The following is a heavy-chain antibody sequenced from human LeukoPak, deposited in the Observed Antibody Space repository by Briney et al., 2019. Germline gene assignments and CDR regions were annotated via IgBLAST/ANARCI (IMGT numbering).Heavy chain of an antibody. Sequence: GGSLRLSCAASGFIFSSYGMHWVRQAPGKGLEWVAVISYDGRNKYYADSVTGRFTISRDNSKNTLYLQMNSLRAEDTALYYCSKATPPRDGSNPDYWGQGTLVTVSS. CDR3: SKATPPRDGSNPDY. J-gene: IGHJ4*02. CDR2: ISYDGRNK. V-gene: IGHV3-30*18. D-gene: IGHD5-24*01. CDR1: GFIFSSYG.